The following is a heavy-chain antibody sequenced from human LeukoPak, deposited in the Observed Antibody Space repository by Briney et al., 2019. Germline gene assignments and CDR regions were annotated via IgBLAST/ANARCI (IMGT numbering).Heavy chain of an antibody. CDR1: GFTFSSYS. CDR3: VRDGIAAAGVVIDLDY. D-gene: IGHD6-13*01. CDR2: ISSSSTTI. V-gene: IGHV3-48*02. J-gene: IGHJ4*02. Sequence: GGSLRLSCAASGFTFSSYSMNWVRLAPGKGLEWVSYISSSSTTIYYADSVKGRFTIPRDNAENSVYLQMNGLRDEDTAVYYCVRDGIAAAGVVIDLDYWGQGTLVTVSS.